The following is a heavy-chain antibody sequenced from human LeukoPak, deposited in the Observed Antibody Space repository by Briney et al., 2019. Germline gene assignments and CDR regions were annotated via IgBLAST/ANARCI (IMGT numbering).Heavy chain of an antibody. CDR2: ISGDGTRT. CDR3: AKWPEGAMDYFVY. Sequence: QAGGSLRLSCAASGFSFSSYAMTWARQAPVKGLEWVSAISGDGTRTYYADSVKGRFTISRDNSKNTLYLEMSSLRVEDTAIYYCAKWPEGAMDYFVYWGQGTLVTVSS. D-gene: IGHD3-16*01. J-gene: IGHJ4*02. CDR1: GFSFSSYA. V-gene: IGHV3-23*01.